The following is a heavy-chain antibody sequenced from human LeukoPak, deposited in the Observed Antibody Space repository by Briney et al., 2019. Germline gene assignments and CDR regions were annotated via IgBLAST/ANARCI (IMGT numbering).Heavy chain of an antibody. V-gene: IGHV3-23*01. CDR1: GFTFSSYA. CDR2: ISGSGGST. D-gene: IGHD3-9*01. CDR3: AKASVPVLTGYYNPLGVDY. Sequence: QSGGSLRLSCAASGFTFSSYAMSWVRQAPGKGLEWVSAISGSGGSTYYADSVKGRFTISRDNSKNTLYLQMNSLRAEDTAVYYCAKASVPVLTGYYNPLGVDYWGQGTLVTVSS. J-gene: IGHJ4*02.